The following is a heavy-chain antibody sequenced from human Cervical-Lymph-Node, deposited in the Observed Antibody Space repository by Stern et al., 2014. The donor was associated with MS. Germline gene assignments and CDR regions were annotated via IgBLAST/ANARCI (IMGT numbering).Heavy chain of an antibody. J-gene: IGHJ4*02. CDR3: AREVGANHFDY. D-gene: IGHD1-26*01. Sequence: VQLVQTAAEVKQPGASVKVSCKASGYTFSSYAMHWVRQAPGQWLEWMGWITTDNGNTKYSQKFQRRVIISRDTSASPAYMELCSLRSEDTAVYYCAREVGANHFDYWGQGTLVTVSS. CDR2: ITTDNGNT. CDR1: GYTFSSYA. V-gene: IGHV1-3*04.